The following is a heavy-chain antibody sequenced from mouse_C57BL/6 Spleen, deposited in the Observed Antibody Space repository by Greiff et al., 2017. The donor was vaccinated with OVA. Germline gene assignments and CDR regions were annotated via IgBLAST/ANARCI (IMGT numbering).Heavy chain of an antibody. D-gene: IGHD1-1*01. J-gene: IGHJ1*03. Sequence: QVQLKQSGPGLVQPSQSLSITCTVSGFSLTSYGVHWVRPSPGKGLEWLGVIWSGGSTDYHAAFISRLSISKDNYQSQAFFKMNSLQAEDTAIYDWARKSDYYVWYFDVWGTGTTVTVSS. V-gene: IGHV2-2*01. CDR3: ARKSDYYVWYFDV. CDR1: GFSLTSYG. CDR2: IWSGGST.